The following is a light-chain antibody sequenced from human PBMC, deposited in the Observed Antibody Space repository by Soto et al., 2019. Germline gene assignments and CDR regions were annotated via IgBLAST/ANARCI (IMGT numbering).Light chain of an antibody. CDR1: QDISND. J-gene: IGKJ4*01. Sequence: DIQMTQSPSSLSASVGDRVTITCQASQDISNDLNWYQQKPGKAPKLLIYDASNLETGVPSRFSGSGSGTDFTFTISSLQPEDIATYYCQQYDNLPFTFGGGTKVEIK. V-gene: IGKV1-33*01. CDR3: QQYDNLPFT. CDR2: DAS.